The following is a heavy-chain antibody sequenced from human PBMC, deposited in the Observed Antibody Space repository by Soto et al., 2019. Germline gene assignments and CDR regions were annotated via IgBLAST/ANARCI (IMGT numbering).Heavy chain of an antibody. J-gene: IGHJ6*03. CDR3: ARERNGYYLDV. V-gene: IGHV3-33*01. D-gene: IGHD1-1*01. CDR1: GFNLGTYG. CDR2: IWYDGTKK. Sequence: SGGGEVQPGGSLRLSCAASGFNLGTYGMHWVRQAPGKGLEWVTLIWYDGTKKYYADSVKGRFTISRDSSENTLYLHMDSLRAEDTAVYYCARERNGYYLDVWGKGTTVTVSS.